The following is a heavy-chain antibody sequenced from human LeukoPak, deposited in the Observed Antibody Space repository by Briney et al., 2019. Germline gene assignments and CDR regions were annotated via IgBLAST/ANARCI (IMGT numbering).Heavy chain of an antibody. V-gene: IGHV1-69*04. Sequence: ASVKVSCKASGGTFSSYAISWVRQAPGQGLEWMGRIIPILGIANYAQKFQGRVTITADKSTSTAYRELSSLRSEDTAVYYCARDSTLGVVVPAASPGHYYYYGMDVWGQGTTVTVSS. J-gene: IGHJ6*02. CDR1: GGTFSSYA. CDR3: ARDSTLGVVVPAASPGHYYYYGMDV. D-gene: IGHD2-2*01. CDR2: IIPILGIA.